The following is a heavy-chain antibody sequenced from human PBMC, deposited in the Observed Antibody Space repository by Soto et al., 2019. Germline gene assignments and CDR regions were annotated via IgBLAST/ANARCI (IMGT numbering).Heavy chain of an antibody. Sequence: GGSLRLSCAASGFTFSSYAMSWVRQAPGKGLEWVSAISGSGGSTYYADSVKGRFTISRDNSKNTLYLQMNSLRAEDTAVYYCAKDFPIYYDILTGYYTPPPYDAFDIWGQGTMVTVSS. D-gene: IGHD3-9*01. V-gene: IGHV3-23*01. CDR2: ISGSGGST. CDR3: AKDFPIYYDILTGYYTPPPYDAFDI. CDR1: GFTFSSYA. J-gene: IGHJ3*02.